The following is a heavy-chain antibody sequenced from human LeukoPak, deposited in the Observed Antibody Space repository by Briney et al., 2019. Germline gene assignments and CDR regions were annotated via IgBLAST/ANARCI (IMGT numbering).Heavy chain of an antibody. CDR1: GYTFTGYY. V-gene: IGHV1-2*06. D-gene: IGHD2-21*02. CDR2: INPNSGDT. J-gene: IGHJ2*01. CDR3: ARGGGVVVTTWYFDL. Sequence: ASVKVSCKASGYTFTGYYMHWVRQAPGQGLEWMGRINPNSGDTNYAQKFQDRVTMTRDTSISTAHMELGRLRSDDTAVYYCARGGGVVVTTWYFDLWGRGTLVTVSS.